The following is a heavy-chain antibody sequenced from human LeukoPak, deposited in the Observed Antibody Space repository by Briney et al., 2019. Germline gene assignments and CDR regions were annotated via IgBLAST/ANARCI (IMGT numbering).Heavy chain of an antibody. V-gene: IGHV4-39*01. D-gene: IGHD5-18*01. CDR2: IYYSKNT. CDR1: GGSISSGDYY. Sequence: SQTLSLTCTVSGGSISSGDYYWSWIRQPPGKGVEWVGSIYYSKNTYYNPSLKSRVTISADTSKNQFSLTLGSVSATDTAVYYCVSPRGFSYGYFDYWGQGTLATVSS. CDR3: VSPRGFSYGYFDY. J-gene: IGHJ4*02.